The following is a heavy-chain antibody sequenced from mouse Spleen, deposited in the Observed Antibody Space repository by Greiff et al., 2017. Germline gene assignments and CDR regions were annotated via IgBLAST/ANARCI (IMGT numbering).Heavy chain of an antibody. V-gene: IGHV3-6*01. J-gene: IGHJ2*01. CDR2: ISYDGSN. CDR1: GYSITSGYY. D-gene: IGHD2-1*01. Sequence: EVQVVESGPGLVKPSQSLSLTCSVTGYSITSGYYWNWIRQFPGNKLEWMGYISYDGSNNYNPSLKNRISITRDTSKNQFFLKLNSVTTEDTATYYCARGGYYGNYDFDYWGQGTTLTVSS. CDR3: ARGGYYGNYDFDY.